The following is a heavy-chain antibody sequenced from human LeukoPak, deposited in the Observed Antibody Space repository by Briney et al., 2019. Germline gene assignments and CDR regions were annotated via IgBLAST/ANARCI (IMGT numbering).Heavy chain of an antibody. CDR2: INSDGSST. Sequence: GGSLRLSCAASGFTFSSYWMHWVRQAPGKGLVWVSRINSDGSSTSYADSVKGRFTISRDNAKNTLYLQMNGLRAEDTAVYYCAREDYYDSSGYSLDYWGQGTLVTVSS. D-gene: IGHD3-22*01. CDR1: GFTFSSYW. J-gene: IGHJ4*02. CDR3: AREDYYDSSGYSLDY. V-gene: IGHV3-74*01.